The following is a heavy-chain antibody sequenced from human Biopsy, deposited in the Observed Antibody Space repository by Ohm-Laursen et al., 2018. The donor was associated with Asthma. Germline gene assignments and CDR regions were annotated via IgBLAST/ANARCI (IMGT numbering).Heavy chain of an antibody. Sequence: SLRLSCAASGFTFRSYAMHWVRQAPGKGLEWVAVGGSYYDGGLKYYADSVNGRFTVSRDDSKNTLYLQMNSLRPDDTAVYYCARDVMEWYLPAYDFWGQGTLVTVSS. J-gene: IGHJ4*02. CDR3: ARDVMEWYLPAYDF. V-gene: IGHV3-30-3*01. CDR2: GGSYYDGGLK. CDR1: GFTFRSYA. D-gene: IGHD3-3*01.